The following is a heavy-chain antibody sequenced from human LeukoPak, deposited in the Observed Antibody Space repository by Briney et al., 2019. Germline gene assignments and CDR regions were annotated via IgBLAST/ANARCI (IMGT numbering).Heavy chain of an antibody. CDR1: GGSISSYY. D-gene: IGHD3-3*01. CDR2: IYTSGST. CDR3: ARVTYDFWSGYYTNYYFDY. V-gene: IGHV4-4*07. J-gene: IGHJ4*02. Sequence: SETLSLTCTVSGGSISSYYWSWIRQPAGKGLEWIGRIYTSGSTNYNPSLKSRVTISVDTSKNQFSLKLSSVTAADTAVYYCARVTYDFWSGYYTNYYFDYWGQGTLVTVSS.